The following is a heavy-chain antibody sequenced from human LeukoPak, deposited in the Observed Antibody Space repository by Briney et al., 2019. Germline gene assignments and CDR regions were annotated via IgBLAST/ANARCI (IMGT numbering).Heavy chain of an antibody. CDR2: INPNSGGT. V-gene: IGHV1-2*02. J-gene: IGHJ4*02. CDR1: GYTFTGYY. D-gene: IGHD6-19*01. Sequence: GASVKVSCKASGYTFTGYYMHWVRQAPGQGLEWMGWINPNSGGTNYAQKFQGRVTMTRDTSISTAYMELRSLRSDDTAVYYCARPSREGYSSGWYYFDYWGQGTLVTVSS. CDR3: ARPSREGYSSGWYYFDY.